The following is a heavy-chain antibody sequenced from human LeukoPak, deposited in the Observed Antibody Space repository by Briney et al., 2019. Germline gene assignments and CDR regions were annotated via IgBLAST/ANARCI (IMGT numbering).Heavy chain of an antibody. J-gene: IGHJ4*02. Sequence: GGSLRLSCAASGFTFSSYWMHWVRQAPGKGPVWVSRINNDGSGTTYADSVKGRFTISRDDAKNSLYLQMNSLRAEDTAVYYCARDIPYNWNSRGDYWGQGTLVTVSS. D-gene: IGHD1-7*01. CDR3: ARDIPYNWNSRGDY. CDR1: GFTFSSYW. CDR2: INNDGSGT. V-gene: IGHV3-74*01.